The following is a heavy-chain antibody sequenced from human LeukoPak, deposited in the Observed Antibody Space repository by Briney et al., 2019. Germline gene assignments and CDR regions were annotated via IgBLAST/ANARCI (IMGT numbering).Heavy chain of an antibody. V-gene: IGHV4-59*08. J-gene: IGHJ3*02. CDR3: ARHLLTPYHDILTGYPDAFDI. D-gene: IGHD3-9*01. CDR2: IYYSGST. CDR1: GGSISSYY. Sequence: SETLSLTCTVSGGSISSYYWSWIRQPPGKGLEWIGYIYYSGSTNYNPSLKSRVTISVDTSKNQFSLKLSSVTAADTAVYYCARHLLTPYHDILTGYPDAFDIWGQGTMVTVSS.